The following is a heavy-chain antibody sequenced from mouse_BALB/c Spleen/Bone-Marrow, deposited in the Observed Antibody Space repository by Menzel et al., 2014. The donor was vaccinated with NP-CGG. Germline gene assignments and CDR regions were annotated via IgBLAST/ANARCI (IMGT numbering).Heavy chain of an antibody. D-gene: IGHD1-1*01. CDR3: ARSGSSSGYFDY. CDR2: ISSGSRTI. J-gene: IGHJ2*01. V-gene: IGHV5-17*02. Sequence: EVMLVESGGGLVQPGGSRKLSCAASGFTFSSFGMHWVRQAPEKGLEWVAYISSGSRTIYYADTVKGRFTISRDKPKKTLFLQMTSLRSEDTAMYYCARSGSSSGYFDYWGQGTTLTVSS. CDR1: GFTFSSFG.